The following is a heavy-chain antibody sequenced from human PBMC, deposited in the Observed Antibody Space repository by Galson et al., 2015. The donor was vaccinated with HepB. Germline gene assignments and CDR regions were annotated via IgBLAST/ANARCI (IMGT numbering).Heavy chain of an antibody. Sequence: SLRLYCAASGFTFSNYGMHGVRQAPGKGLEWVAVGWYDGSNKYYADSVKGRFTISRDNSKNTLHLQMNSLRAEDTAVYYCATDPPAGPPFGDYSHDALDIWGQGTMVTVSS. V-gene: IGHV3-33*01. J-gene: IGHJ3*02. D-gene: IGHD4-17*01. CDR3: ATDPPAGPPFGDYSHDALDI. CDR2: GWYDGSNK. CDR1: GFTFSNYG.